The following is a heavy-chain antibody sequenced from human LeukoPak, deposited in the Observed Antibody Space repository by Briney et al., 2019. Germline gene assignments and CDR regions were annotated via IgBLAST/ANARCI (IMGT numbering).Heavy chain of an antibody. CDR3: AQDYLRRNYSVYFDC. V-gene: IGHV4-39*07. Sequence: SETLSLTCTVSGGSISSSSYCWGWIRQPPGEGLEWIGSMYYSGTTYYSPSLQSRATISVDTSKNQFSLKLISVTAADTAVYYCAQDYLRRNYSVYFDCWGQGTLVTVSS. J-gene: IGHJ4*02. D-gene: IGHD1-7*01. CDR2: MYYSGTT. CDR1: GGSISSSSYC.